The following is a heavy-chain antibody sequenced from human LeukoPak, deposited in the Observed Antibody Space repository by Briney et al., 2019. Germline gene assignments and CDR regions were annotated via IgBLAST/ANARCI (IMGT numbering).Heavy chain of an antibody. Sequence: PSETLSLTCTVSGGSISSYYWSWIRQPPGKGLEWIGYIYYSGSTNYNPSLESRVTISVDTSKNQFSLKLSSVTAADTAVYYCASSQITMVRGVTNYFDYWGQGTLVTVSS. V-gene: IGHV4-59*01. CDR2: IYYSGST. CDR3: ASSQITMVRGVTNYFDY. D-gene: IGHD3-10*01. J-gene: IGHJ4*02. CDR1: GGSISSYY.